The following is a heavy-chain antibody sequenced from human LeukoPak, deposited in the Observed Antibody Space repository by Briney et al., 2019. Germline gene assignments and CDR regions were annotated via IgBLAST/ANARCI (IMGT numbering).Heavy chain of an antibody. V-gene: IGHV3-21*01. CDR1: GFKISDYT. D-gene: IGHD2-15*01. CDR3: ASPGRQSKFDF. CDR2: ITTSGLYV. Sequence: GGSLRLSCAASGFKISDYTLNWVRQAPGKGLEWVSSITTSGLYVYYADSVKGQFTISRDNANNSLWLQMNSLRPEDTAVYYCASPGRQSKFDFWGQGTLATVS. J-gene: IGHJ4*02.